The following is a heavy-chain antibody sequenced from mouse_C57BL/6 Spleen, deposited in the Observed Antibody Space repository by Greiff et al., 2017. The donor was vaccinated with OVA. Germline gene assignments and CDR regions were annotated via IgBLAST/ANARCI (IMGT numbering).Heavy chain of an antibody. J-gene: IGHJ2*01. V-gene: IGHV1-64*01. CDR1: GYTFTSYW. CDR2: IHPNSGST. D-gene: IGHD2-14*01. Sequence: QVQLQQPGAELVKPGASVKLSCKASGYTFTSYWMHWVKQRPGQGLEWIGMIHPNSGSTNYNEKFKSKATLTVDKSSSTAYMQLSSLTSEDSAVYYCARSLYQYDVDYWGQGTTLTVSS. CDR3: ARSLYQYDVDY.